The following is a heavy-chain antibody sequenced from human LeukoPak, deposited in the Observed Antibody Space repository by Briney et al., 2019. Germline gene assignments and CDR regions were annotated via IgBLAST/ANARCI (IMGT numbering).Heavy chain of an antibody. Sequence: PGGSLRLSCAASGFTFSGSAIHWVRQASGEGLEWVGRIRNKANSYATAYAASVKGRFTISRDDSKNTAYLQMNSLKTEDTAVYYCTRLGYHPAYGEVDYWGQGTLVTVSS. CDR2: IRNKANSYAT. CDR3: TRLGYHPAYGEVDY. V-gene: IGHV3-73*01. CDR1: GFTFSGSA. J-gene: IGHJ4*02. D-gene: IGHD4-17*01.